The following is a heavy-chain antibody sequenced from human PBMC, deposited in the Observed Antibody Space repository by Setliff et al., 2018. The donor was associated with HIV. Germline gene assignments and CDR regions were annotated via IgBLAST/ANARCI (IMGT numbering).Heavy chain of an antibody. CDR1: GYTFTGYY. J-gene: IGHJ5*02. Sequence: ASVKVSCKASGYTFTGYYIHWVRQAPGQGLEWMGWINPNSDDTIYAQTFQGRVTMTRDTSTSTAYMELSRLRSDDTAVYYCARTEYFDFWSGPRGFDPWGQGTLVTSPQ. CDR3: ARTEYFDFWSGPRGFDP. CDR2: INPNSDDT. D-gene: IGHD3-3*01. V-gene: IGHV1-2*02.